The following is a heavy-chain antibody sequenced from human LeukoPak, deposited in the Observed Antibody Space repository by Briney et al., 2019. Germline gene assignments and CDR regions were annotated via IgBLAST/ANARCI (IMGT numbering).Heavy chain of an antibody. CDR1: GFTFSSYG. J-gene: IGHJ4*02. D-gene: IGHD5-18*01. V-gene: IGHV3-30*03. Sequence: GGSLRLSCAASGFTFSSYGMHWVRQAPGKGLEWVAVISYDGSNKYYADSVKGRFTISRDNSKNTLYLQMNSLRAEDTAVYYCARGEVGYSYGLDYWGQGTLVTVS. CDR3: ARGEVGYSYGLDY. CDR2: ISYDGSNK.